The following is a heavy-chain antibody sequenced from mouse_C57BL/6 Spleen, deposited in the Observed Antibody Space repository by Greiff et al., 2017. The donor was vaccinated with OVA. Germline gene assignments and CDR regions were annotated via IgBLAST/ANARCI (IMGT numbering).Heavy chain of an antibody. CDR2: IDPETGGT. J-gene: IGHJ2*01. Sequence: VKLMESGAELVRPGASVTLSCKASGYTFTDYEMHWVKQTPVHGLEWIGAIDPETGGTAYNQKFKGKAILTADKSSSTAYMELRSLTSEDSAVYYCTRSITEDYWGQGTTLTVSS. CDR1: GYTFTDYE. D-gene: IGHD1-1*01. CDR3: TRSITEDY. V-gene: IGHV1-15*01.